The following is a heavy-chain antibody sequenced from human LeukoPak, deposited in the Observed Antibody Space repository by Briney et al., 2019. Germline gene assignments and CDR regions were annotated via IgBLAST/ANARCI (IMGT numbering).Heavy chain of an antibody. Sequence: GGSLRHSCAASGFTFCSYWMSWVRQAPGKGLEWGSNIKQDGSVKYYVDSVKGRFTISRDNAKNSLFLQMNSLRAEDRAVYYCARGEYQLPQQWGQGTLVTVSS. CDR3: ARGEYQLPQQ. CDR2: IKQDGSVK. V-gene: IGHV3-7*01. D-gene: IGHD2-2*01. CDR1: GFTFCSYW. J-gene: IGHJ4*02.